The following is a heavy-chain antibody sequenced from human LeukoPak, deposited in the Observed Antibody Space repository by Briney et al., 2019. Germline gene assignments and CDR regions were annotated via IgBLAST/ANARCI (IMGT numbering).Heavy chain of an antibody. V-gene: IGHV3-23*01. CDR1: GFTFSSYA. CDR3: AKVGGPLVAQPYAAFDY. CDR2: ISGSGGST. Sequence: QSGGSLRLSCAASGFTFSSYAMSWVRQAPGKGLEWVSAISGSGGSTYYADSVKGRFTISRDNSKNTLYLQMNSLRAEDTAVYYCAKVGGPLVAQPYAAFDYWGQGTLVTVSS. J-gene: IGHJ4*02. D-gene: IGHD5-12*01.